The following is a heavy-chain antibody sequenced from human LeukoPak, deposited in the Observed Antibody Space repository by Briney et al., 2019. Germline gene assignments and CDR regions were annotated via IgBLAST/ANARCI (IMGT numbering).Heavy chain of an antibody. J-gene: IGHJ4*02. CDR1: GFSFNSSS. CDR3: TRDDPSSWYDYFFDY. CDR2: ISGVGGSS. Sequence: LPGGSQRLSCATSGFSFNSSSMGWVRQAPGKGLEWVSTISGVGGSSWYAESVKGRFTISRDTSMNSLSLQMSSLRVEDTAIYYCTRDDPSSWYDYFFDYWGQGTLFTVSS. D-gene: IGHD2-2*01. V-gene: IGHV3-23*01.